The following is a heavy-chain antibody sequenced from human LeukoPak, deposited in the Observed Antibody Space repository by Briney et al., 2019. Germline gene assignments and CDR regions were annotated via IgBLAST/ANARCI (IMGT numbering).Heavy chain of an antibody. D-gene: IGHD3-3*01. J-gene: IGHJ3*02. Sequence: KGREWXXYIFYSASTNYNPSLKSRVTISVHTSKNQFSLKLSSVTAADTAVYYCARFYDFWSGYYLLGAFDIWGQGTMVTVSS. V-gene: IGHV4-59*01. CDR2: IFYSAST. CDR3: ARFYDFWSGYYLLGAFDI.